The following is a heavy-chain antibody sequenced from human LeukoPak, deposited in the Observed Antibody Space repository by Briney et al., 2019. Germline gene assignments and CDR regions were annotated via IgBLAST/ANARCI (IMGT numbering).Heavy chain of an antibody. Sequence: PGGSLRLSCAASGFTFSSYAMHWVRQAPGKGLEWVAVISYDGSNKYYADSVKGRFTISRDNSKNTLYLQMNSLRAEDTAVYYCARGATKQVDSWFDPWGQGTLVTVSS. V-gene: IGHV3-30-3*01. D-gene: IGHD2-15*01. CDR2: ISYDGSNK. CDR1: GFTFSSYA. J-gene: IGHJ5*02. CDR3: ARGATKQVDSWFDP.